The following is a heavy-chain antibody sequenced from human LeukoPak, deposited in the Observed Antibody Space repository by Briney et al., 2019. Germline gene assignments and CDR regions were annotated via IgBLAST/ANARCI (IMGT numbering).Heavy chain of an antibody. CDR3: ARVRDSSNWWGPFDV. Sequence: ASVNVSCKASGYTFATPSITWVRQAPGQRLEWMGWISPNSANTYYVQKLQGRVTMTTDTSTSTAYMELRSLTSDDTAVYYCARVRDSSNWWGPFDVWGQGTMVTVSS. CDR1: GYTFATPS. V-gene: IGHV1-18*01. J-gene: IGHJ3*01. D-gene: IGHD6-13*01. CDR2: ISPNSANT.